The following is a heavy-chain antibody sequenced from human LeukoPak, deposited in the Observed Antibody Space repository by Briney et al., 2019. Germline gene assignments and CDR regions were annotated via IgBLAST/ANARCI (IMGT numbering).Heavy chain of an antibody. Sequence: GGSLRLSCAASGFTFSVYGMSWVRQAPGKGLEWVSHISSGRIVMNYAESVKGRFTISRDNDKNSVYLQMNSLRDEDTAVYYCAGGVYGYNAFDYWGQGTLVSVPS. CDR2: ISSGRIVM. D-gene: IGHD5/OR15-5a*01. CDR3: AGGVYGYNAFDY. V-gene: IGHV3-48*02. J-gene: IGHJ4*02. CDR1: GFTFSVYG.